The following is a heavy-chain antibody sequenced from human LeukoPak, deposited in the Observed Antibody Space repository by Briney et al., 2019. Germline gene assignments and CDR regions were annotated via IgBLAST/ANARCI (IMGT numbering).Heavy chain of an antibody. Sequence: GGSLRLSCAASGFTFDDYGMSWVRQVPGKGLEWVSGFNWHGGSTGYADSVKGRFTISRDNAKNSLYLQMNSLRTEDTALYYCARVSSSWYFWYFDLWGRGTLVTVSS. V-gene: IGHV3-20*04. J-gene: IGHJ2*01. CDR1: GFTFDDYG. D-gene: IGHD6-13*01. CDR2: FNWHGGST. CDR3: ARVSSSWYFWYFDL.